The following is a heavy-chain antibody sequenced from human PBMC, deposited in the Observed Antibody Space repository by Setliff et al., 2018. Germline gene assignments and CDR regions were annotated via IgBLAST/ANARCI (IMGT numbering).Heavy chain of an antibody. CDR1: GFTFSSYS. CDR3: ATDRNYYDSDTFYDAFDI. CDR2: ISSSSSYI. Sequence: GGSLRLSCAASGFTFSSYSMNWVRQAPGKGLEWVSYISSSSSYIYYADSVKGRFTVSRDNAKNSLYLQMNSLRAEDTALYYCATDRNYYDSDTFYDAFDIWGQGTMVTVSS. D-gene: IGHD3-22*01. V-gene: IGHV3-21*05. J-gene: IGHJ3*02.